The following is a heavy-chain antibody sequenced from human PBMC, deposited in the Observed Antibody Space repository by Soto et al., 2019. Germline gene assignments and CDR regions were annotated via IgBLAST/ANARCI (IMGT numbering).Heavy chain of an antibody. CDR1: GGSVTSGSDY. Sequence: QVQLQESGPGLVKPSETLTLTCTVSGGSVTSGSDYWSWIRQPPGKGLEWIGYIYHSGSTKYNPPLKSRVTISVDTSKNQFSLKLTSLTAADTAVYYCARSPATAISDFDYWGQGTLVTVSS. V-gene: IGHV4-61*01. D-gene: IGHD2-21*02. CDR3: ARSPATAISDFDY. CDR2: IYHSGST. J-gene: IGHJ4*02.